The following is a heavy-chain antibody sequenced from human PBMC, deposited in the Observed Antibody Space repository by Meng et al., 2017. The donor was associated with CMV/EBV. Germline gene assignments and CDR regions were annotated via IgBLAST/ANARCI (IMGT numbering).Heavy chain of an antibody. D-gene: IGHD3-3*01. J-gene: IGHJ6*02. Sequence: FSSYAMSGVRQAPGKGLEWVSAIRGSGGSKYYADSVKGRFTISRDNSKNTLYLKMNSLRAEDTAVYYCAKDAIFGVVIITYYYGMDVWGQGTTVTVSS. CDR1: FSSYA. V-gene: IGHV3-23*01. CDR3: AKDAIFGVVIITYYYGMDV. CDR2: IRGSGGSK.